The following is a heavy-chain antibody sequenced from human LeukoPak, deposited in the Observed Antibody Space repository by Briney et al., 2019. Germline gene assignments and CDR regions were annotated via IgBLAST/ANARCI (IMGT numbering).Heavy chain of an antibody. V-gene: IGHV1-18*01. D-gene: IGHD1-1*01. CDR1: GYTSTSYG. CDR2: ISAYNGNT. J-gene: IGHJ4*02. CDR3: ARSDPGHHRRTTSDFDY. Sequence: ASVKVSCKASGYTSTSYGISWVRQAPGQGLEWMGWISAYNGNTNYAQKLQGRVTMTTDTSTSTAYMELRSLRSDDTAVYYCARSDPGHHRRTTSDFDYWGQGTLVTVSS.